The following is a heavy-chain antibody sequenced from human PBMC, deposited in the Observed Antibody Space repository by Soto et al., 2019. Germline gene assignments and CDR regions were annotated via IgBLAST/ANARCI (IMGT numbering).Heavy chain of an antibody. CDR1: GLPISNAW. CDR2: IKTKSEGGPT. V-gene: IGHV3-15*07. J-gene: IGHJ6*02. CDR3: TTGSVEGV. D-gene: IGHD2-15*01. Sequence: EVQLVESGGGFIQPGGSLRLSCAASGLPISNAWMNWVRQAPGKGLEWVGRIKTKSEGGPTDYAAAVKGRFTVSRDDSKNTLYLQMTSLKTEDTAVYYWTTGSVEGVWGQGTTVTVSS.